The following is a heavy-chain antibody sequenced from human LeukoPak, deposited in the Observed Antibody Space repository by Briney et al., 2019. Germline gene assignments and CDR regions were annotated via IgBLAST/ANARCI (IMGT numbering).Heavy chain of an antibody. Sequence: SQTLSLTCTVPGGSISSGSYYWSWIRQPAGKGLEWIGRIYTSGSTNYNPSLKSRVTISVDTSKNQFSLKLSSVTAADTAVYYCARDFFDFWSGYYTQSNNWFDPWSQGTLVTVSS. CDR2: IYTSGST. D-gene: IGHD3-3*01. V-gene: IGHV4-61*02. J-gene: IGHJ5*02. CDR3: ARDFFDFWSGYYTQSNNWFDP. CDR1: GGSISSGSYY.